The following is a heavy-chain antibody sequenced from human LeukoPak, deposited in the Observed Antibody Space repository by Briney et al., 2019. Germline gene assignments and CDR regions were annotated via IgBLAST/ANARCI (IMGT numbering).Heavy chain of an antibody. J-gene: IGHJ4*02. CDR2: INPNSGGT. Sequence: ASVKVSCKASGYTFTSYAMHWVRQAPGQGLEWMGWINPNSGGTNYAQKFQGRVTMTRDTSISTAYMELSRLRSDDTAVYYCARGGGEWLVYYFDYWGQGTLVTVSS. CDR3: ARGGGEWLVYYFDY. V-gene: IGHV1-2*02. D-gene: IGHD6-19*01. CDR1: GYTFTSYA.